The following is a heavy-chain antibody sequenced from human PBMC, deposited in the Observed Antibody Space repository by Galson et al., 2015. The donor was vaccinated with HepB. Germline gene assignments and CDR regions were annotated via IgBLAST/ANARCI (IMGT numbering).Heavy chain of an antibody. J-gene: IGHJ6*02. D-gene: IGHD5-12*01. V-gene: IGHV1-18*01. CDR1: GYTFTSYG. Sequence: SVKVSCKASGYTFTSYGISWVRQAPGQGLEWMGWNSAYNRITNYAQKLQGRVTMTTDTSTSTAYMELRSLRSDDTAVYCCAREGFSAYDYAGYYFYGMDVWGQGTTVTVSS. CDR3: AREGFSAYDYAGYYFYGMDV. CDR2: NSAYNRIT.